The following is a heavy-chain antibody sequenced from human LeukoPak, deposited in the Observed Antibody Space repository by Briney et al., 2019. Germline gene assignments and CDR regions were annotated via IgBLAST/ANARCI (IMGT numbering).Heavy chain of an antibody. CDR2: IYYSGST. D-gene: IGHD5-12*01. CDR3: ARDTTTDYYYYYGLDV. V-gene: IGHV4-59*01. CDR1: GGSISNYY. Sequence: PSETLSLTCTVSGGSISNYYWGWIRQPPGKGLEWIGHIYYSGSTNYNPSLKSRVTISVDTSKNQFSLKVNSVTAADTAVYYCARDTTTDYYYYYGLDVWGQGTTVTVSS. J-gene: IGHJ6*02.